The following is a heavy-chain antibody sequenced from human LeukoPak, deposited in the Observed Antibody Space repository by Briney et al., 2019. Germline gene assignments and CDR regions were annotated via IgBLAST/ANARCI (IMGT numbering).Heavy chain of an antibody. J-gene: IGHJ4*02. V-gene: IGHV3-30*19. CDR1: GFTFSSYG. CDR3: ARDGYSGYFDY. CDR2: ISYDGSNK. D-gene: IGHD5-12*01. Sequence: GGSLRLSCAASGFTFSSYGMHWVRQAPGKGLEWVAVISYDGSNKYYADSVKGRFTISRDNSKNTLYLQMNSLRAEDTAVYYCARDGYSGYFDYWGQGTLVTVSS.